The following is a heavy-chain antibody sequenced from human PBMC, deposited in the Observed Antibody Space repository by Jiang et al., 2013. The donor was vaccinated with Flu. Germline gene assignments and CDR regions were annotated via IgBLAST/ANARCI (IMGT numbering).Heavy chain of an antibody. V-gene: IGHV4-34*01. D-gene: IGHD3-10*01. Sequence: KPSETLSLTCAVYGGSVQWLLLELDPPAPRKGLEWIGEINHSGSTNYNPSLKSRVTISVDTSKNQFSLKLSSVTAADTAVYYCARGRTYYYGSGSPGYFDYWGQGTLVTVSS. J-gene: IGHJ4*02. CDR2: INHSGST. CDR1: GGSVQWLL. CDR3: ARGRTYYYGSGSPGYFDY.